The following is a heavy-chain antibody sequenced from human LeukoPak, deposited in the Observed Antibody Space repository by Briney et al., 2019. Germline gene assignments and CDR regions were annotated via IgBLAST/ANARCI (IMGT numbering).Heavy chain of an antibody. V-gene: IGHV4-4*07. J-gene: IGHJ4*02. CDR1: GGSISSYY. CDR3: ALLYDYVWGSYLDY. D-gene: IGHD3-16*02. CDR2: IYTSGST. Sequence: PSETLSLTCTVSGGSISSYYWSWIRQPAGKGLEWIGRIYTSGSTNYNPSLKSRVTMSVDTSKNQFSLKLSSVTAADTAVYYCALLYDYVWGSYLDYWGQGTLVTVSS.